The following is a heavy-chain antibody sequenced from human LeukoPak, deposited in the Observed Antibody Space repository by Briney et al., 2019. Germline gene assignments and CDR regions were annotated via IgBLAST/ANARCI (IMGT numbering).Heavy chain of an antibody. CDR3: AGPSGSYYNSLDY. Sequence: GGSLRLSCAPSGFTFSSYAMHWVRQAPGKGLEYVSAISSNGGSTYYANSVKGRFTISRDNSKNTLYLQMGSLRAEDMAVYYYAGPSGSYYNSLDYWGQGTLVTVSS. CDR2: ISSNGGST. CDR1: GFTFSSYA. D-gene: IGHD3-10*01. J-gene: IGHJ4*02. V-gene: IGHV3-64*01.